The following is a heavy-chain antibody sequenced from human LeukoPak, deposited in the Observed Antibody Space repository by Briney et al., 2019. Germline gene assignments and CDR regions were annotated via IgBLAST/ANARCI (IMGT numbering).Heavy chain of an antibody. CDR2: IIPIFGTA. Sequence: GASVKVSCKASGGTFSSYAISWVRQAPGQGLEWMGGIIPIFGTANYAQKFQGRVTITADESTSTAYMELSSLRSEDTAVYYCARAYNYDILTGYLWEAFDIWGQGTMVTVSS. D-gene: IGHD3-9*01. V-gene: IGHV1-69*13. CDR3: ARAYNYDILTGYLWEAFDI. CDR1: GGTFSSYA. J-gene: IGHJ3*02.